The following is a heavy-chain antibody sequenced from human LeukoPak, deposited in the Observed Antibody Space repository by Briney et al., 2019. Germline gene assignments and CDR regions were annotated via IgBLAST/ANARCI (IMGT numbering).Heavy chain of an antibody. CDR2: IYYSGST. J-gene: IGHJ6*03. CDR1: GGSISSRSYY. V-gene: IGHV4-39*02. CDR3: ARDLWDYGDYYYYMDV. Sequence: SETLSLPCTVSGGSISSRSYYWGWIRQPPGKGLEWNGSIYYSGSTYYNPSLKSRVTISVDTSKNQFSLKLSSVTAADTAVYYCARDLWDYGDYYYYMDVWGKGTTVTVSS. D-gene: IGHD4-17*01.